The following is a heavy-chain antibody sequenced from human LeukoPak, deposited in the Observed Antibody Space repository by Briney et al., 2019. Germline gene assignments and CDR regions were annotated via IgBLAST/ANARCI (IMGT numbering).Heavy chain of an antibody. J-gene: IGHJ5*02. D-gene: IGHD5-18*01. Sequence: SETLSLTCTVSGGSISSGSYYWSWIRQPAGKGLEWIGRIYTSGSTNYNPSLKSRVTISVDTSKNQFSLKLSSVTAADTAVYYCARARYGGFNWFDPWGQGTLVTVSS. CDR1: GGSISSGSYY. V-gene: IGHV4-61*02. CDR2: IYTSGST. CDR3: ARARYGGFNWFDP.